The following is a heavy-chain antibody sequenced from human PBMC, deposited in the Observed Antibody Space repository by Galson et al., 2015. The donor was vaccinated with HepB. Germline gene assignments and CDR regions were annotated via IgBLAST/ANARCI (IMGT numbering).Heavy chain of an antibody. CDR2: INLSGSI. D-gene: IGHD1-26*01. J-gene: IGHJ4*02. Sequence: TLSLTCTVSGGSVSSGSYYCSWIRQPAGRGLDWIGRINLSGSISYNPSLKSRVTILLDTSTNQFSLKLSSVTAADTAVYYCAREVRYSGVFDFWGQGTLVTVSS. CDR1: GGSVSSGSYY. V-gene: IGHV4-61*02. CDR3: AREVRYSGVFDF.